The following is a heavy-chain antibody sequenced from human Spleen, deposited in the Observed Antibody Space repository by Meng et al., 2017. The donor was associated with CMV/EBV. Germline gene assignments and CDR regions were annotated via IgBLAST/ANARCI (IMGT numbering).Heavy chain of an antibody. V-gene: IGHV3-30*02. CDR2: IQYDGSEE. CDR1: GFIFNSHN. Sequence: LSLTCAASGFIFNSHNMHWVRQAPGKGLEWVAFIQYDGSEEKYAESVQGRFSISRANRKNTLYLQMNSLRPEDTAVYYCAKSRLGSYYNYYYGMDVWGQGTTVTVSS. J-gene: IGHJ6*02. CDR3: AKSRLGSYYNYYYGMDV. D-gene: IGHD4-11*01.